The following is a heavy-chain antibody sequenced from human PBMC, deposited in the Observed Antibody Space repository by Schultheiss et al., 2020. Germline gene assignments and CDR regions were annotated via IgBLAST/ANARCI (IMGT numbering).Heavy chain of an antibody. CDR1: GGSISSYY. Sequence: SETLSLTCTVSGGSISSYYWSWIRQPPGKGLEWIGYIYYSGSTNYNPSLKSRVTISVDTSKNQFSLKLSSVTAADTAVYYCASTRYDFWSGYSALDPWGQGTLVTVSS. V-gene: IGHV4-59*08. CDR2: IYYSGST. D-gene: IGHD3-3*01. J-gene: IGHJ5*02. CDR3: ASTRYDFWSGYSALDP.